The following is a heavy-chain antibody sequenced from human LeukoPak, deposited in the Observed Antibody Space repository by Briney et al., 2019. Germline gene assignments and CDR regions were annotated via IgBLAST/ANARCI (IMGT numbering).Heavy chain of an antibody. J-gene: IGHJ6*02. CDR2: IIPIFGTA. CDR3: ARQGGYSRFYYYYGMDV. V-gene: IGHV1-69*13. D-gene: IGHD5-18*01. Sequence: ASVKVSCKASGGTFSSYAISWVRQAPGQGLEWMEGIIPIFGTANYAQKFQGRVTITADESTSTAYMELSSLRSEDTAVYYCARQGGYSRFYYYYGMDVWGQGTTVTVSS. CDR1: GGTFSSYA.